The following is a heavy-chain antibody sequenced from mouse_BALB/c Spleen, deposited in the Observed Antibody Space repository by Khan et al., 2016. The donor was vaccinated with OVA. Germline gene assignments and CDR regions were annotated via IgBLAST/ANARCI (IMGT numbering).Heavy chain of an antibody. D-gene: IGHD4-1*01. CDR1: GFTFSAYG. CDR2: INSDGYYT. CDR3: ASHLTGSFAY. J-gene: IGHJ3*01. V-gene: IGHV5-6*01. Sequence: IQLVQSGGDLVRPGGSLKLSCAASGFTFSAYGMSWVRQSPDKRLEWVATINSDGYYTYYPDSLKGRFTISRANAKNTLYLQMRSLKSEDTAMYYCASHLTGSFAYGGQGTLGTFSA.